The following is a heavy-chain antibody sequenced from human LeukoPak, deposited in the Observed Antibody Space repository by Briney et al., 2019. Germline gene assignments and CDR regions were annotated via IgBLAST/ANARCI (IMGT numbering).Heavy chain of an antibody. CDR1: GYTFTSYY. Sequence: ASVKVSCSASGYTFTSYYMHWVRQAPGQGLEWMGIINPSGGRTSYAQKFQGRVTMTRDMSTSTVYMELSSLRSEDTAVYYCARDDRDSSGYYYWVYWGQGTLVTVSS. D-gene: IGHD3-22*01. J-gene: IGHJ4*02. CDR3: ARDDRDSSGYYYWVY. CDR2: INPSGGRT. V-gene: IGHV1-46*01.